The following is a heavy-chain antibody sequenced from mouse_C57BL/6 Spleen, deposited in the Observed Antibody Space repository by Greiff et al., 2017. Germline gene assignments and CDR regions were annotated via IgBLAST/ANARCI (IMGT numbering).Heavy chain of an antibody. J-gene: IGHJ1*03. CDR3: ARYGDLYYYGSSYGYFDV. CDR1: GYTFTDYY. CDR2: IYPGSGNT. Sequence: VKLMESGAELVRPGASVKLSCKASGYTFTDYYINWVKQRPGQGLEWIARIYPGSGNTYYNEKFKGKATLTAEKSSSTAYMQLSSLTSEDSAVYFCARYGDLYYYGSSYGYFDVWGTGTTVTVSS. V-gene: IGHV1-76*01. D-gene: IGHD1-1*01.